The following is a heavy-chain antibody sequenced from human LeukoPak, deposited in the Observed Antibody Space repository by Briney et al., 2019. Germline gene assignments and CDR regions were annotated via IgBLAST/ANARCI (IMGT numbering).Heavy chain of an antibody. CDR3: AKDLESSSWTYYFDY. CDR1: GFTFSSYT. J-gene: IGHJ4*02. CDR2: ITTSDGNT. V-gene: IGHV3-23*01. D-gene: IGHD6-13*01. Sequence: GGSLRLSCAASGFTFSSYTMSWVRQAPGKGLEWVSTITTSDGNTYYADSVKGRFTVSRDNSKNTLFLQMNSLRAEDTAVYYCAKDLESSSWTYYFDYWGQGTLVTVSS.